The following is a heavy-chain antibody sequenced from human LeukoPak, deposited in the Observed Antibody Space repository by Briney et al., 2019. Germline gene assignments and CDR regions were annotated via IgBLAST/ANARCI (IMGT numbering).Heavy chain of an antibody. CDR3: ARGGWRGYSYPRVYYYYMDV. D-gene: IGHD5-18*01. CDR2: ISYDGSNK. CDR1: GFTFSDYY. Sequence: GGSLRLSCAASGFTFSDYYMSWIRQAPGKGLEWVAVISYDGSNKYYADSVKGRFTISRDNSKNTLYLQMNSLRAEDTAVYYCARGGWRGYSYPRVYYYYMDVWGKGTTVTVSS. J-gene: IGHJ6*03. V-gene: IGHV3-30*03.